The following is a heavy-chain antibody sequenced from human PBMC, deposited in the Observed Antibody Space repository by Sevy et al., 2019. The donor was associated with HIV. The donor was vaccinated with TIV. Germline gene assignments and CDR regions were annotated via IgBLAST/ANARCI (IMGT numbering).Heavy chain of an antibody. CDR3: AKVLNPALDSMMEVTVRSLKGFDV. D-gene: IGHD3-22*01. Sequence: GGSLRLSCAASGFTFNTHVMNWVRQAPGKGLEWVSSISGFGNTYYADSVRGGFHISRDNAKNTLHQQMNSLRADDTAVYYCAKVLNPALDSMMEVTVRSLKGFDVWGQGTMVTVSS. V-gene: IGHV3-23*01. J-gene: IGHJ3*01. CDR1: GFTFNTHV. CDR2: ISGFGNT.